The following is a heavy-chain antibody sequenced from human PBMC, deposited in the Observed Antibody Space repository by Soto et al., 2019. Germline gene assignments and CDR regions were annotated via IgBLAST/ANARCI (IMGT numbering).Heavy chain of an antibody. V-gene: IGHV3-33*08. CDR3: ARDSSSWYFDY. CDR2: IWYDGSNK. J-gene: IGHJ4*02. CDR1: GFTFSSYG. Sequence: GGSLRLSCAASGFTFSSYGMHWVRQAPGKGLEWVAVIWYDGSNKYYADSVKGRFTISRDNSKNTLYLQMNSLRAEDTAVYYCARDSSSWYFDYWGQGTLVTVS. D-gene: IGHD6-13*01.